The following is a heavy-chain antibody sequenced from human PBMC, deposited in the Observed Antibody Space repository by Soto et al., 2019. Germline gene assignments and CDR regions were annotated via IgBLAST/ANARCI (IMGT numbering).Heavy chain of an antibody. CDR1: GGSISSSNW. J-gene: IGHJ4*02. CDR2: IYHSGST. V-gene: IGHV4-4*02. Sequence: SETLSLTCAVSGGSISSSNWWSWVRQPPGKGLEWIGEIYHSGSTNYNPSLKSRVTISVDKSKNQFSLKLSSVTAADTAVYYCARTCDWYYYDSSGYYFDYWGQGTLVTVSS. D-gene: IGHD3-22*01. CDR3: ARTCDWYYYDSSGYYFDY.